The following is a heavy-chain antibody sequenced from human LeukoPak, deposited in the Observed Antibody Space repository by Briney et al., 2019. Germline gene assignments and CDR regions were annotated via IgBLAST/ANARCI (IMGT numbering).Heavy chain of an antibody. V-gene: IGHV3-23*01. D-gene: IGHD3-22*01. CDR2: ISGSGGST. Sequence: GGSLRLSCAASGFTFSSYAMSWVRQAPGKGLEWVSAISGSGGSTYYADSVKGRFTISRDNAKNSLYLQMNSLRAEDTAVYYCARSYDSSGYYFGPPRTYFDYWGQGTLVTVSS. CDR1: GFTFSSYA. J-gene: IGHJ4*02. CDR3: ARSYDSSGYYFGPPRTYFDY.